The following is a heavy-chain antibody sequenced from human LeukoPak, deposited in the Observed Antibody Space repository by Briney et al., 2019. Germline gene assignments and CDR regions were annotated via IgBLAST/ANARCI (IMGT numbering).Heavy chain of an antibody. CDR1: GGSISSGSYY. CDR2: IYTSGST. V-gene: IGHV4-61*02. Sequence: SETLSLTCTVSGGSISSGSYYWSWIRQPAGKGLEWIGRIYTSGSTNYNPSLKSRVTISVDTSKNQFSLKLSSVTAADTAAYYCARVPMVRGVITGYYYYMDGWGKGTTVTISS. D-gene: IGHD3-10*01. J-gene: IGHJ6*03. CDR3: ARVPMVRGVITGYYYYMDG.